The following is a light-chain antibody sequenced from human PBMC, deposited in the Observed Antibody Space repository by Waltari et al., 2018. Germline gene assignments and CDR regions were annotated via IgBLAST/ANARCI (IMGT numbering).Light chain of an antibody. CDR1: PTISCS. J-gene: IGKJ2*01. CDR3: QQSYSTPPYT. CDR2: GAS. Sequence: DIQMTQSPSSLSPSVGDTVTICCRPSPTISCSLNSYQKKPGKAPDLLMYGASGLQRGVPSRFSGRGSGTDGTLTISSLQPEDFATDYCQQSYSTPPYTFGQGTKLEIK. V-gene: IGKV1-39*01.